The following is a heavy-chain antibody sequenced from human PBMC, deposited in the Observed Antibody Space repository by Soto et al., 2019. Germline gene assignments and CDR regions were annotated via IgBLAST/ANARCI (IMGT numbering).Heavy chain of an antibody. J-gene: IGHJ4*02. V-gene: IGHV3-7*01. CDR1: GFSLSSYW. Sequence: GGSLRLSCAASGFSLSSYWMSCVRQAPGKGLEWVANMNQDGSESDYVGSVKGRFTFTRDNAKNSLYLQMNSLRAEDTAVYYCARLSTSAGRRDLACWGQGTLVTVS. CDR3: ARLSTSAGRRDLAC. CDR2: MNQDGSES.